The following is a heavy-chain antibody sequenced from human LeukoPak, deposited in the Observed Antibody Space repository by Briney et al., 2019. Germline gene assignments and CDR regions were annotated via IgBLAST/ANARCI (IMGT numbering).Heavy chain of an antibody. CDR1: GFTFSSYA. V-gene: IGHV3-23*01. CDR2: ISGSGGST. Sequence: GGSLRLSCAASGFTFSSYAMSWVRQAPGKGLEWVSAISGSGGSTYYADSVKGRFTISRDNSKNTLYLQMNSLRAEDTAVYYCAKAKGGMYYDILPGYYRVNYWGQGTLVNVSS. D-gene: IGHD3-9*01. CDR3: AKAKGGMYYDILPGYYRVNY. J-gene: IGHJ4*02.